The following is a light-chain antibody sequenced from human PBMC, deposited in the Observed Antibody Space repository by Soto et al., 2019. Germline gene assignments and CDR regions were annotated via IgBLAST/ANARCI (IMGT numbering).Light chain of an antibody. Sequence: DIHMTQSPSTLSASVGDRVTITCRARQNINSWLAWYQQKPGKAPKLLIYEASSLEKGVPARFGGSGSGTEFTLTISSLQPDDFATYYCQQYSTYTPRTFGQGTKVDIK. CDR1: QNINSW. V-gene: IGKV1-5*03. CDR3: QQYSTYTPRT. CDR2: EAS. J-gene: IGKJ1*01.